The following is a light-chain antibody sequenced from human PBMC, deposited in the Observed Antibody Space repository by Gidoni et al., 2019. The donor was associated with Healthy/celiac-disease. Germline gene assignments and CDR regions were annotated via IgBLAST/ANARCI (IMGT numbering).Light chain of an antibody. CDR1: QSVSSY. Sequence: EIVLTQSPATLSVSPGERATLSCRASQSVSSYLAWYQQKPGQAPRLLIYDASNRATGIPARFSGSGSGTDFTLTISSLEPEDFAVYYCQQRSNWPPMWTFGQGTKVEIK. V-gene: IGKV3-11*01. CDR3: QQRSNWPPMWT. CDR2: DAS. J-gene: IGKJ1*01.